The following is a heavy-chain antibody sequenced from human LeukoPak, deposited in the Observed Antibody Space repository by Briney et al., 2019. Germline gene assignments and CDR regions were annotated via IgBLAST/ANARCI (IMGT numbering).Heavy chain of an antibody. CDR2: IYYSGST. V-gene: IGHV4-59*11. CDR1: GGSISSHY. Sequence: SETLSLTCTVSGGSISSHYWSWIRQPPGKGLEWIGYIYYSGSTNYNPSLKSRVTISVDTSKNQFSLKLSSVTAADTAVYYYARGPTYYDFWSGYIDYYYYMDVWGKGTTVTVSS. CDR3: ARGPTYYDFWSGYIDYYYYMDV. D-gene: IGHD3-3*01. J-gene: IGHJ6*03.